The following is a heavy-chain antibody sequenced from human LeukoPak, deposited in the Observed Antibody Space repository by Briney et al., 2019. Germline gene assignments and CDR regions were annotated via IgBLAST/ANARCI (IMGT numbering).Heavy chain of an antibody. Sequence: SETLSLTCTVSGGSISTYYWSWIRQPPGKGLEWIGHIYYSGSTNYNPSLKSRVTISVDTSKNQFTLKLSSVTAADTAVYYCARDLGVYGNFDYWGQGTLVTVSS. J-gene: IGHJ4*02. V-gene: IGHV4-59*01. CDR3: ARDLGVYGNFDY. CDR1: GGSISTYY. D-gene: IGHD6-13*01. CDR2: IYYSGST.